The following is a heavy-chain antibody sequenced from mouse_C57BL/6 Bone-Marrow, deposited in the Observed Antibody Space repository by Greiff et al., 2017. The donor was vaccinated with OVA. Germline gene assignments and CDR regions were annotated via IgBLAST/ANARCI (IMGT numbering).Heavy chain of an antibody. D-gene: IGHD2-5*01. CDR1: GYSFTGYY. J-gene: IGHJ3*01. CDR2: INPSTGGT. V-gene: IGHV1-42*01. CDR3: ASLYSNSWFAY. Sequence: EVQLVESGPELVKPGASVKISCKASGYSFTGYYMNWVKQSPEKSLEWIGEINPSTGGTTYNQKFKAKATLTVDKSSSTAYMQLKSLTSEDSAVYYCASLYSNSWFAYWGQGTLVTVSA.